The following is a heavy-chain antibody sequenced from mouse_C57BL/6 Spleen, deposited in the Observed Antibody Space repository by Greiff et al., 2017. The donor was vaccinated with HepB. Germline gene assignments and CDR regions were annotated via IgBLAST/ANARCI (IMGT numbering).Heavy chain of an antibody. CDR1: GFSLTSYG. V-gene: IGHV2-6-1*01. Sequence: VKLVESGPGLVAPSQSLSITCTVSGFSLTSYGVHWVRQPPGKGLEWLVVIWSDGSTTYNSALKSRLIIRKDNSKSQVFLKMNSLQTDDTAMYYCARQDDYDWYFDVWGTGTTVTVSS. CDR2: IWSDGST. J-gene: IGHJ1*03. D-gene: IGHD2-4*01. CDR3: ARQDDYDWYFDV.